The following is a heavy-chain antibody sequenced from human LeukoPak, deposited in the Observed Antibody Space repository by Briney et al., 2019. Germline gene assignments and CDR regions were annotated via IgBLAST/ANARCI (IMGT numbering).Heavy chain of an antibody. CDR3: ARDHRPFFGGNKDDAFDI. D-gene: IGHD4-23*01. V-gene: IGHV1-69*06. J-gene: IGHJ3*02. CDR2: IIPIFGTA. Sequence: ASVKVSCKASGGTFSSYAISWVRQAPGQGLEWMGGIIPIFGTANYAQKFQGRVTITADKSTSTAYMELSSLRSEDTAVYYCARDHRPFFGGNKDDAFDIWGQGTMVTVSS. CDR1: GGTFSSYA.